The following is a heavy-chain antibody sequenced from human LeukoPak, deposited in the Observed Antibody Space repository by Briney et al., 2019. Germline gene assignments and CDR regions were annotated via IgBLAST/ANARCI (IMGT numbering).Heavy chain of an antibody. CDR1: GYTFTGYY. D-gene: IGHD2-2*01. Sequence: ASVKVSCKASGYTFTGYYMHWVRQAPGQGLEWMGWINPNSGGTNYAQKFQGRVTMTRDTSISTAYMELSRLRSDGTAVYYCAGGYIVVVPAANWFDPWGQGTLVTVSS. J-gene: IGHJ5*02. CDR3: AGGYIVVVPAANWFDP. V-gene: IGHV1-2*02. CDR2: INPNSGGT.